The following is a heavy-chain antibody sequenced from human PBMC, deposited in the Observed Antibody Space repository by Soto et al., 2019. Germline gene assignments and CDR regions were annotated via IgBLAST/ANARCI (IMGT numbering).Heavy chain of an antibody. CDR1: GFTFSSYG. CDR2: IWYDGSNK. CDR3: ATGAGSSGHPPFSTFDY. Sequence: GGSLRLSCAASGFTFSSYGMHWVRQAPGKGLEWVAVIWYDGSNKYYADSVKGRFTISRDNSKNTLYLQMNSLRAEDTAVYYCATGAGSSGHPPFSTFDYWGQGTLVTVSS. J-gene: IGHJ4*02. D-gene: IGHD6-19*01. V-gene: IGHV3-33*01.